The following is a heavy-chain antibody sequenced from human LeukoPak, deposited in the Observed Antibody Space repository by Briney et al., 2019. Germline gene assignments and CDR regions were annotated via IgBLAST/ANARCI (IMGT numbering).Heavy chain of an antibody. CDR3: ARDPNPYSYGFVTRYWFDP. CDR1: GYTFTSYG. V-gene: IGHV1-46*01. CDR2: IYYDGCSK. J-gene: IGHJ5*02. Sequence: HGGSVRVSCTASGYTFTSYGMHWVRQAPGQGLEWMGVIYYDGCSKNYAQKFQGRVTISRDTSTSTVYMELSSLRSEDTAVYYCARDPNPYSYGFVTRYWFDPWGQGTLVTVSS. D-gene: IGHD5-18*01.